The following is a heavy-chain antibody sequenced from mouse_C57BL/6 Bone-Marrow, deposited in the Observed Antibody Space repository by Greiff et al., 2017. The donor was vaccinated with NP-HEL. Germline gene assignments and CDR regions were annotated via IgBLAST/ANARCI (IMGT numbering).Heavy chain of an antibody. CDR3: AIYYGNYNYFDY. Sequence: VQLQQSGPELVKPGASVKISCKASGYTFTDYYINWVKQRPGQGLGWIGWIFPGSGSTYNNEKFKGQATLTVDKSSSTAYMLLNSLTAEDSAVYFCAIYYGNYNYFDYWGQRTTLTVSS. V-gene: IGHV1-75*01. J-gene: IGHJ2*01. CDR2: IFPGSGST. CDR1: GYTFTDYY. D-gene: IGHD2-1*01.